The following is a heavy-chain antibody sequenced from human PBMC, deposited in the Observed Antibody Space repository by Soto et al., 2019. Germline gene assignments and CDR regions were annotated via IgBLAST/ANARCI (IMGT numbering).Heavy chain of an antibody. D-gene: IGHD4-4*01. CDR1: GYTFTIYD. Sequence: VASLKVSCKTSGYTFTIYDINWVRQATGQGLEWMGWMNPNSGNTGYAQKFQGRVTMTRNTSISTAYMELSSLRSEDTAVYYCARAYSNYGGYYYYGMDVWGQGTTVTVSS. V-gene: IGHV1-8*01. CDR2: MNPNSGNT. CDR3: ARAYSNYGGYYYYGMDV. J-gene: IGHJ6*02.